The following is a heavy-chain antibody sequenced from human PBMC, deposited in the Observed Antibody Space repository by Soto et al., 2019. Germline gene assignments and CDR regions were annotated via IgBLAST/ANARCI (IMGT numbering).Heavy chain of an antibody. CDR3: ARKDYYDSGMYYFDY. CDR2: INPGNGDT. J-gene: IGHJ4*02. Sequence: GASVKVSCKTSGYTFNKYPIHWVRQAPGQGLEWMGWINPGNGDTGYSQKFQDRVTITRDTSARTAYMELSSLRSEDTAVYYCARKDYYDSGMYYFDYWGQGTLVTVSS. CDR1: GYTFNKYP. V-gene: IGHV1-3*01. D-gene: IGHD3-22*01.